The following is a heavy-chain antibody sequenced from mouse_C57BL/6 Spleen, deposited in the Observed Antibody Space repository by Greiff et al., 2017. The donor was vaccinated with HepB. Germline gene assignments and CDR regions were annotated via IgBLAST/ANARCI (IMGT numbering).Heavy chain of an antibody. CDR1: GFSLTSYG. J-gene: IGHJ4*01. Sequence: VKLVESGPGLVAPSQSLSITCTVSGFSLTSYGVHWVRQPPGKGLEWLVVKWSDGSTTYNSALKSRLSISKDNSKSQVFLKMNSLQTDDTAMYYCARHGEDGKGMDYWGQGTSVTVSS. CDR2: KWSDGST. V-gene: IGHV2-6-1*01. D-gene: IGHD2-1*01. CDR3: ARHGEDGKGMDY.